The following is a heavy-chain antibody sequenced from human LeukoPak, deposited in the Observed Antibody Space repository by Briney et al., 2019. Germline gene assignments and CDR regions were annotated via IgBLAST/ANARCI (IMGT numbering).Heavy chain of an antibody. V-gene: IGHV3-23*01. CDR3: AKRGVVIRVILIGFHKEAYYFDS. D-gene: IGHD3-9*01. J-gene: IGHJ4*02. CDR1: GITFSNYA. Sequence: GGSRRLSCAVSGITFSNYAMSWVRQAPGKGLEWVAGISGSGGGTNYADSVKGRFTISRDNAKNTLYLQMNSLRAEDTAVYFCAKRGVVIRVILIGFHKEAYYFDSWGQGALVTVSS. CDR2: ISGSGGGT.